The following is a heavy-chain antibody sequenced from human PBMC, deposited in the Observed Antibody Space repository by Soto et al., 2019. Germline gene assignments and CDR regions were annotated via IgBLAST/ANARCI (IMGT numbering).Heavy chain of an antibody. J-gene: IGHJ4*02. Sequence: GGSLRLSCAASGFTFSNAWMSWVRQAPGKGLEWVGRIKSKTDGGTTDYAAPVKGRFTISRDDSKNTLYLQMNSLKTEDTAVYYCTTDLPYSGSYSVSCAHWGQGTLVTVSS. CDR1: GFTFSNAW. CDR3: TTDLPYSGSYSVSCAH. D-gene: IGHD1-26*01. CDR2: IKSKTDGGTT. V-gene: IGHV3-15*01.